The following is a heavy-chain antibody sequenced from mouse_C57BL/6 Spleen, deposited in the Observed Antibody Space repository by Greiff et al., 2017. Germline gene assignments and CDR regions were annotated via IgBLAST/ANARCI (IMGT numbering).Heavy chain of an antibody. D-gene: IGHD3-1*01. J-gene: IGHJ2*01. CDR2: ISDGGSYT. V-gene: IGHV5-4*01. CDR3: ARDRGASYFDY. Sequence: EVQRVESGGGLVKPGGSLKLSCAASGFTFSSYAMSWVRQTPEKRLEWVANISDGGSYTYYPDNVKGRFTISRDNAKNNLYLQRIQLKSADTAIYYCARDRGASYFDYWGQGTTLTVSS. CDR1: GFTFSSYA.